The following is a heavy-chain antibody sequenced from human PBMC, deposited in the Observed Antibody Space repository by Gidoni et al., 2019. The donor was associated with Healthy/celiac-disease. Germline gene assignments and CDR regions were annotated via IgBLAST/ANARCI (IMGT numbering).Heavy chain of an antibody. V-gene: IGHV3-23*01. D-gene: IGHD3-22*01. J-gene: IGHJ5*02. Sequence: EVQLLESGGGLVQPGGSLRLSCAASGFTFSSYAMRWVRQAPGKGLGWVAAMSGSGGSTYYADSVKGRFTIARDNSKNTLYLQMNSLRAEDTAVYYCAKDFIKDSSANWFDPWGQGTLVTVSS. CDR1: GFTFSSYA. CDR3: AKDFIKDSSANWFDP. CDR2: MSGSGGST.